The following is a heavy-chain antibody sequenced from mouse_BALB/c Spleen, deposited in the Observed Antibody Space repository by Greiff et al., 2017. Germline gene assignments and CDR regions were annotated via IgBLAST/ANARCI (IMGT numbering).Heavy chain of an antibody. J-gene: IGHJ2*01. V-gene: IGHV1-26*01. CDR2: INPYNGGT. CDR3: ARSAKLYYFDY. Sequence: VQLQQPGSDLVRPGASMKISCTASGYSFTGYTMNWVKQSHGKNLEWIGLINPYNGGTSYNQKFKGKVTLTVDKSSSTAYMELLSLTSEDSAVYYCARSAKLYYFDYWGQGTTLTVSS. CDR1: GYSFTGYT.